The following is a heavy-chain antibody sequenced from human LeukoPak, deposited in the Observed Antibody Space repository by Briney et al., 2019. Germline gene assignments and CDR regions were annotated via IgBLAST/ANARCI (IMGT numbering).Heavy chain of an antibody. Sequence: GRSLRLSCAASGFTFSSYGMHWVRQAPGKGLEWVAVISYDGSNKYYADSVKGRFTISRDNSKNTLYLQMNSLRAEDTAVYYCAKVFSVGMDVWGKGTTITVSS. D-gene: IGHD3-10*01. CDR1: GFTFSSYG. J-gene: IGHJ6*04. CDR2: ISYDGSNK. CDR3: AKVFSVGMDV. V-gene: IGHV3-30*18.